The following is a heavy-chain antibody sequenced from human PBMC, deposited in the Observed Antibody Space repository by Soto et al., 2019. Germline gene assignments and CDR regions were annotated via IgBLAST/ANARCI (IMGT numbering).Heavy chain of an antibody. J-gene: IGHJ6*02. CDR1: GYIFTTYW. V-gene: IGHV5-51*01. CDR3: ARSGYSSHGMDV. CDR2: IYPTDSDT. Sequence: GESLKISCQGSGYIFTTYWIGWVRQMPGKGLEWMGIIYPTDSDTRYSPSFQGQVTISADRSISTAYLQWSSLRASDTAVYYCARSGYSSHGMDVWGQGTTVTVSS. D-gene: IGHD5-12*01.